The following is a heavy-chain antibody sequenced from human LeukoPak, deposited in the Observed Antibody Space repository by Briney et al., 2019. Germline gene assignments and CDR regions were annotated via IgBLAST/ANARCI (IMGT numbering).Heavy chain of an antibody. Sequence: PSGTLSLTCAVSGGSISSSNWWSWVRPPPGKGLEWIGEIYRSGSANYNPSLKSRVTISVDKSKNQFSLKLSSVTAADTAVYYCARGRDYYDSSGCLGRWGQGTLVTVSS. J-gene: IGHJ4*02. D-gene: IGHD3-22*01. CDR1: GGSISSSNW. CDR3: ARGRDYYDSSGCLGR. CDR2: IYRSGSA. V-gene: IGHV4-4*02.